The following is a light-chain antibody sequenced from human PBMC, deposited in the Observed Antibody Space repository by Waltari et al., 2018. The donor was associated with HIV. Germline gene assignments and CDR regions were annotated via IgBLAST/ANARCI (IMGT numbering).Light chain of an antibody. J-gene: IGLJ3*02. CDR2: INS. Sequence: QSVLTQPPSASGAPGQRVTISCSGSRSNIGSNPVSWYQQLPGPAPKLLISINSQRPSGVPDRFSGSKSGSSASLAISGLQSEDESQYFCGAWDDSLKGFMFGGGTQLTVL. CDR3: GAWDDSLKGFM. CDR1: RSNIGSNP. V-gene: IGLV1-44*01.